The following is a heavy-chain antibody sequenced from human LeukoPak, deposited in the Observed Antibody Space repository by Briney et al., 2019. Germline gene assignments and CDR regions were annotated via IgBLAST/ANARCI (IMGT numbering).Heavy chain of an antibody. CDR1: GGSISSSSYY. CDR2: IYYSGST. CDR3: ARQRAVYNWNRDNWFDP. Sequence: SETLSLTCTVSGGSISSSSYYWGWIRQPPGKGLEWIGSIYYSGSTYYNPSLKSRVTISVDTPKNQFSLKLSSVTAADTAVYYCARQRAVYNWNRDNWFDPWGQGTLVTVSS. J-gene: IGHJ5*02. V-gene: IGHV4-39*07. D-gene: IGHD1-20*01.